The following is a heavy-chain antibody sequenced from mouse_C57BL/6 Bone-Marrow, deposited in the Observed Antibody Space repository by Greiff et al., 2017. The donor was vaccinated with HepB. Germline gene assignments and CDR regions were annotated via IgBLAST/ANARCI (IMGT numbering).Heavy chain of an antibody. CDR2: ISDGGSYT. CDR3: ARYYYGSSYGAMDY. V-gene: IGHV5-4*03. J-gene: IGHJ4*01. D-gene: IGHD1-1*01. CDR1: GFTFSSYA. Sequence: EVKLMESGGGLVKPGGSLKLSCAASGFTFSSYAMSWVRQTPEKRLEWVATISDGGSYTYYPDNVKGRFTISRDNAKNNLYLQMSHLKSEDTAMYYCARYYYGSSYGAMDYWGQGTSVTVSS.